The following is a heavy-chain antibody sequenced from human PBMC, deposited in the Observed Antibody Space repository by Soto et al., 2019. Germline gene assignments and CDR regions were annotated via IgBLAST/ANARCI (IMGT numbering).Heavy chain of an antibody. D-gene: IGHD3-22*01. CDR1: GFTFSSYG. V-gene: IGHV3-30*18. CDR2: ISYDGSNK. Sequence: PGGSLRLSCAASGFTFSSYGMHWVSQAPGKGLEWVAVISYDGSNKYYADSVKGRFTISRDNSKNTLYLQMNSLRAEDTAVYYCAKDGTYYYDSSGYYYPDYWGQGTLVTVSS. J-gene: IGHJ4*02. CDR3: AKDGTYYYDSSGYYYPDY.